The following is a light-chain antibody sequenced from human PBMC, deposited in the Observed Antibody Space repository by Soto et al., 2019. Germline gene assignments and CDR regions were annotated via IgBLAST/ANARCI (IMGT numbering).Light chain of an antibody. V-gene: IGLV2-14*01. J-gene: IGLJ1*01. CDR1: SNDVGGYNY. CDR2: EAS. CDR3: ASYTSSSSYV. Sequence: QSALTQPASASGSPGQSITISCTGTSNDVGGYNYVSWYQHHPGKAPKLMIYEASNRPSGVSNRFSGSKSGNTASLTISGLQAGDEADYYCASYTSSSSYVFGTGTKVTVL.